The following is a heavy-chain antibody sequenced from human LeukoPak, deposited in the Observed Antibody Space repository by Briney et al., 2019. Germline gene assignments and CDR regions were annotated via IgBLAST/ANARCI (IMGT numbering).Heavy chain of an antibody. CDR2: ISYDGSNK. V-gene: IGHV3-30*01. D-gene: IGHD3-22*01. Sequence: GGSLRLSCAASGFTFSSYEMHWVRQAPGKGLEWVAVISYDGSNKDHADSVKGRFTISRDNSKNTLYLQMNSLRAEDTAVYYCARDRGYYYDSSGYLFDQWGQGTLVTVSS. CDR3: ARDRGYYYDSSGYLFDQ. J-gene: IGHJ4*02. CDR1: GFTFSSYE.